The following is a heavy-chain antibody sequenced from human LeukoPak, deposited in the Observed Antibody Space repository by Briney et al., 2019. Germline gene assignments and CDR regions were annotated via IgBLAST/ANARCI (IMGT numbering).Heavy chain of an antibody. CDR3: ARAKDNSGRDGFDI. V-gene: IGHV3-33*01. Sequence: PRGSLRLSCAAPGFTFSTNGIHSVRQAPDKGLEWVAVIWYDGSNKYYADSVKGRFTISRDNSKNTLYLQMNSLRAEDTAVYYCARAKDNSGRDGFDIWGQGTMVTVSS. D-gene: IGHD6-19*01. CDR2: IWYDGSNK. J-gene: IGHJ3*02. CDR1: GFTFSTNG.